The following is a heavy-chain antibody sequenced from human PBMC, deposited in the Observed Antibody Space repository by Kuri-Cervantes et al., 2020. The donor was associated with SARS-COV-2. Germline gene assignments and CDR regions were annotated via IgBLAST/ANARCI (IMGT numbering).Heavy chain of an antibody. CDR3: ARDVGAS. V-gene: IGHV4-34*01. D-gene: IGHD1-26*01. CDR2: INHSGST. Sequence: SETLSLTCAVYGGSFSGYHWGWIRQPPGKGLEWIGEINHSGSTNYNPSLKSRVTISVDTSKNQFSLRLSPVTAADTAVYYCARDVGASWGQGTLVTVSS. CDR1: GGSFSGYH. J-gene: IGHJ4*02.